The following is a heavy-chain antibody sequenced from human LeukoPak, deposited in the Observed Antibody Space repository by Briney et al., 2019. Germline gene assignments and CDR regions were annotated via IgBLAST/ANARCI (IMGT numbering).Heavy chain of an antibody. CDR3: ARADAHVLYLDY. V-gene: IGHV1-18*01. J-gene: IGHJ4*02. CDR1: GYTFTSYG. D-gene: IGHD3-10*01. Sequence: ASVKVSCKASGYTFTSYGISWVRQAPGQGLEWMGWSSAYNGNTNYAQKLQGRVTITTDTSTSTAYMELRSLRSDDTAVYYCARADAHVLYLDYWGQGTLVTVSS. CDR2: SSAYNGNT.